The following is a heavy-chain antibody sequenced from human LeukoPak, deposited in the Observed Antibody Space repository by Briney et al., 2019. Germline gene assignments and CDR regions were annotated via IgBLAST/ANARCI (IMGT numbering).Heavy chain of an antibody. CDR1: GYTFTDYY. V-gene: IGHV1-2*06. J-gene: IGHJ4*02. Sequence: ASVKVSCKTSGYTFTDYYIHWVRQAPGQGLEWVGRINPNSGGTNYAQNFQGRVTLSRDTSISTAYMELSSLRSDDTAVYYCARVGRDYDFWSGYYSYWGQGTLVTVSS. CDR2: INPNSGGT. D-gene: IGHD3-3*01. CDR3: ARVGRDYDFWSGYYSY.